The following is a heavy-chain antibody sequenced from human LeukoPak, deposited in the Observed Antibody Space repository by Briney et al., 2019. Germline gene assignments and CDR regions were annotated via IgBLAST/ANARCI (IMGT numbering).Heavy chain of an antibody. CDR2: ISAYNGNT. D-gene: IGHD6-19*01. V-gene: IGHV1-18*01. CDR3: ARGGDSSGWSNWFDP. Sequence: ASLRASCKASGYTFTSYGISCVRQAPGQGLEWMGWISAYNGNTNYAQKLQGRVTMTTDTSTSTAYMELRSLRSDDTAVYYCARGGDSSGWSNWFDPWGQGTLVTVSS. J-gene: IGHJ5*02. CDR1: GYTFTSYG.